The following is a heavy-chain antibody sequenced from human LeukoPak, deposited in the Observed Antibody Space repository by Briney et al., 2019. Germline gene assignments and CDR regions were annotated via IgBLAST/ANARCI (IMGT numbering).Heavy chain of an antibody. D-gene: IGHD4-11*01. CDR3: ARDLLPLTVSPSDY. V-gene: IGHV1-18*01. Sequence: ASVKVSGKASGYTFTSYGISWVRQAPGQGLEWMGWISAYNGNTNYAQKLQGRVTMTTDTSTSTAYMELRSLRSDDTAVYYCARDLLPLTVSPSDYWGQGTLVTVSS. J-gene: IGHJ4*02. CDR1: GYTFTSYG. CDR2: ISAYNGNT.